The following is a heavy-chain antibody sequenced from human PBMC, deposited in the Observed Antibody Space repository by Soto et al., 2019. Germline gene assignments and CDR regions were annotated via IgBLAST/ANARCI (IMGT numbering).Heavy chain of an antibody. V-gene: IGHV3-30*04. CDR1: GFTFSHYA. CDR3: ARGSPPDF. Sequence: GGSLRLSCAASGFTFSHYAMYWVRQAPGKGLEWVADISYDGRNKYYPDAVKGRFTISRDYSENTLYLQMNSLRAEDTAVYYCARGSPPDFWGQGTLVTVSS. D-gene: IGHD1-26*01. CDR2: ISYDGRNK. J-gene: IGHJ4*02.